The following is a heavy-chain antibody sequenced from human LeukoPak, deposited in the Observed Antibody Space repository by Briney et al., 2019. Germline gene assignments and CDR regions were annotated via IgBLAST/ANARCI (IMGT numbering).Heavy chain of an antibody. D-gene: IGHD6-19*01. V-gene: IGHV4-39*01. CDR3: ARLSIAVAFDY. CDR1: GGSISSSSYS. J-gene: IGHJ4*02. CDR2: IYYSGST. Sequence: NPSQTLSLTCTVSGGSISSSSYSWGWIRQPPGQGLEWIGSIYYSGSTYYNPSLKSRVTIAVATSKNQFSLKLSSVTAADTAVYYCARLSIAVAFDYWGQGTLVTVSS.